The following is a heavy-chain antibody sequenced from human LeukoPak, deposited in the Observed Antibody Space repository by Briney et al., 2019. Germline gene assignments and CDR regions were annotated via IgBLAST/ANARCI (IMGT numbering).Heavy chain of an antibody. V-gene: IGHV1-46*01. CDR3: AREGPSTYHFDY. CDR2: INPSGGST. Sequence: ASVKVSCKASGYTFTNYYMHWVRQAPGQGRELMGIINPSGGSTSYAQKFQGRVTMTWDTSTSTVYMELSSLTSEDTAVFYCAREGPSTYHFDYWGQGTLVTVSS. CDR1: GYTFTNYY. J-gene: IGHJ4*02.